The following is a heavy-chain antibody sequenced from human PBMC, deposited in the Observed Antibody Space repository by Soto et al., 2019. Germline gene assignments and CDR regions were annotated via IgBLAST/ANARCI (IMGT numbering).Heavy chain of an antibody. CDR1: GFTFSSYA. CDR3: ARDLNYSDSSGYYPQSYYGMDV. V-gene: IGHV3-30-3*01. CDR2: ISYDGSNK. D-gene: IGHD3-22*01. J-gene: IGHJ6*02. Sequence: RLSCAASGFTFSSYAMHWVRQAPGKGLEWVAVISYDGSNKYYADSVKGRFTISRDNSKNTLYLQMNSLRAEDTAVYYCARDLNYSDSSGYYPQSYYGMDVRGQGTTVTVS.